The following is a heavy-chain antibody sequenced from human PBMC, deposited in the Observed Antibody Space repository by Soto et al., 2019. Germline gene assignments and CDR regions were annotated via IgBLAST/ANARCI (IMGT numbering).Heavy chain of an antibody. CDR1: GYTFTGYY. D-gene: IGHD2-2*01. CDR2: INPHSGGT. Sequence: ASVKVSCKTSGYTFTGYYIYWVRKAPGQGLEWMGWINPHSGGTDSSQKFQGRVTMTRDTSISTAYMELSRLRSDDTAVYYCAGTSCSSTTCPTTYWGQGTLVTASS. CDR3: AGTSCSSTTCPTTY. J-gene: IGHJ4*02. V-gene: IGHV1-2*02.